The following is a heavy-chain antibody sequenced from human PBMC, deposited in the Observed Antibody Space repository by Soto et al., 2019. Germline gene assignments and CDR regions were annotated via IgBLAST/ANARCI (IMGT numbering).Heavy chain of an antibody. CDR1: GFTFSSYA. V-gene: IGHV3-30*04. J-gene: IGHJ3*02. D-gene: IGHD3-22*01. Sequence: QVQLVESGGGVVQAGRSLRLSCAASGFTFSSYAMHWVRQAPGKGLEWVAGLSYDGSHKYADSVKGRFTISRDNSKNTVYLKMNRLRPEDTAVYYCARDQITMIVVVSDAFDIWGQGTMVTVSS. CDR2: LSYDGSHK. CDR3: ARDQITMIVVVSDAFDI.